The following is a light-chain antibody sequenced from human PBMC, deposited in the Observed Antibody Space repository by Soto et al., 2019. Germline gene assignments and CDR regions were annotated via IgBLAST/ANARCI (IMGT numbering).Light chain of an antibody. CDR2: DAS. Sequence: EIVMTQSPATLSVSLGDRATLSCRASQSVSSWLAWYQQKPGQAPNLLIYDASTSATAIPSRFSGSGSGTEFTLTISSLQPEDFAAYYCQQYNTCPPYTFGQGTKLEIK. V-gene: IGKV3-15*01. CDR1: QSVSSW. CDR3: QQYNTCPPYT. J-gene: IGKJ2*01.